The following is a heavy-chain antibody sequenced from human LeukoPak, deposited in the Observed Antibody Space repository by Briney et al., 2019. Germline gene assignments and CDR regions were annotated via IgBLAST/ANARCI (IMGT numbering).Heavy chain of an antibody. CDR2: IRYDGSNK. CDR1: GFTFSSYG. V-gene: IGHV3-30*02. J-gene: IGHJ3*02. CDR3: AKDPWSQLPSAFDI. Sequence: GGSLRLSCAASGFTFSSYGMHWVRQAPGKGLEWVAFIRYDGSNKYYADSVKGRFTISRDNSKNTLYLQMNSLRAEDTAVYYCAKDPWSQLPSAFDIWGQGTMVTVSS. D-gene: IGHD2-2*01.